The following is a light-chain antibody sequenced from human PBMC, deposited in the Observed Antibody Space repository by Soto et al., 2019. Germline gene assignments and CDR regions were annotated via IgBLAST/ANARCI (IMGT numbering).Light chain of an antibody. CDR3: QSYDSSLSVYV. CDR2: GNS. J-gene: IGLJ1*01. V-gene: IGLV1-40*01. CDR1: SSNIGAGYD. Sequence: QSVLTQPPSLSGAPGQRVTISCTGSSSNIGAGYDVHWYQQLPGTAPKLLIYGNSNRPSGVPDRFSGSKSGTSASLAITGFQAEDEADYYCQSYDSSLSVYVFGIGTKVTVL.